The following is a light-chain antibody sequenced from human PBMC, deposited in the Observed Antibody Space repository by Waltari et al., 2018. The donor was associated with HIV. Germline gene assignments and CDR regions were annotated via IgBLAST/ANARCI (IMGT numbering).Light chain of an antibody. V-gene: IGLV2-14*01. CDR1: SSDVGGYNY. CDR3: SSYTSSSTLVV. J-gene: IGLJ2*01. CDR2: EVS. Sequence: QSDLTQPASVSGSPGPSITLPCTGTSSDVGGYNYVSCYQQHPGKAPKLMIYEVSNRPSGVSNRFSGSKSGNTASLTISGLQAEDEADYYCSSYTSSSTLVVFGGGTKLTVL.